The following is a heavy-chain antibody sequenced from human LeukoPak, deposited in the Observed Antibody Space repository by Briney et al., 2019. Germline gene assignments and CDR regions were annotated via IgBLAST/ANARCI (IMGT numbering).Heavy chain of an antibody. CDR1: GFTFSRVG. V-gene: IGHV3-23*01. J-gene: IGHJ3*02. D-gene: IGHD6-19*01. Sequence: SGGSLRLSCVGSGFTFSRVGMQWVRQAPGKGLEWVSAISGSGGSTYYADSVKGRFTISRDNSKNTLYLQMNSLRAEDTAVYYCAKVIFIAVAGTDPDAFDIWGQGTMVTVSS. CDR3: AKVIFIAVAGTDPDAFDI. CDR2: ISGSGGST.